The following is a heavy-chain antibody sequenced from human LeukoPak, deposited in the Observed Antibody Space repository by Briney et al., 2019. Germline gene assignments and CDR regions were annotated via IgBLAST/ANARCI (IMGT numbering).Heavy chain of an antibody. CDR1: GYTFSSYD. J-gene: IGHJ4*02. CDR2: MNPNSGNT. CDR3: ARGVGGYDYRSGDY. D-gene: IGHD5-12*01. V-gene: IGHV1-8*01. Sequence: ASVKVSCKASGYTFSSYDIIWVRQATGQGLEWMGWMNPNSGNTGYAQKFQGRVTLTRNTSISTAYMELRSLRSEDTAVYYCARGVGGYDYRSGDYWGQGTLVTVSS.